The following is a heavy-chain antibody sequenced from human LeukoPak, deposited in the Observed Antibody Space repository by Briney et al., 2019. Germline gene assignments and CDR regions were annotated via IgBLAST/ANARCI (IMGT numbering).Heavy chain of an antibody. V-gene: IGHV3-66*02. CDR2: IYSGGST. J-gene: IGHJ4*02. D-gene: IGHD3-3*02. Sequence: GGSLRLSCAASGFTVSSNYMSWVRQAPGKGLEWVSVIYSGGSTYYADSVNGRFTISRDNSKNTLYLQMNSLRAEDTAVYYCARVHFWSGYYLDYWGQGTLVTVSS. CDR1: GFTVSSNY. CDR3: ARVHFWSGYYLDY.